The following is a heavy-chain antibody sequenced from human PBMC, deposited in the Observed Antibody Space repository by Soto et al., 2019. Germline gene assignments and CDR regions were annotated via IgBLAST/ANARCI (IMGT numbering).Heavy chain of an antibody. V-gene: IGHV4-34*01. J-gene: IGHJ4*02. D-gene: IGHD5-12*01. CDR1: GGSLSGYY. CDR2: IKDGGLT. CDR3: ARGQEGVVATH. Sequence: QVQLQQWGAGLLKPSETLSLTCVVYGGSLSGYYWSWIRQPPGKGLEWIGEIKDGGLTNYSPSLKRRATRSVDRPKNQFSLKLHSVTAADTAVYYCARGQEGVVATHWDQGSLVTVSS.